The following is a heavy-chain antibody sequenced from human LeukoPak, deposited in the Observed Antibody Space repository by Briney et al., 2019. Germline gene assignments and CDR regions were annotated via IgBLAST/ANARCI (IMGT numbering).Heavy chain of an antibody. CDR3: ARGPGYSSGWFVGTTGY. J-gene: IGHJ4*02. Sequence: SGRSLRLSCAASGFTFSSYGMHWVRQAPGKGLEWVAVIWNDGSNKYYADSVKGRFTISRDNSKNRLYLQMNSLRAEDTAVYYCARGPGYSSGWFVGTTGYWGQGTLVTVSS. CDR2: IWNDGSNK. V-gene: IGHV3-33*01. CDR1: GFTFSSYG. D-gene: IGHD6-19*01.